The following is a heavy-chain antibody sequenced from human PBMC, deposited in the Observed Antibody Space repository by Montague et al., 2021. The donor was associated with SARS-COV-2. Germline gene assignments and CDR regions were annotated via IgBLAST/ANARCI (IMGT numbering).Heavy chain of an antibody. CDR2: IYPTGST. CDR1: RDSSRGAHG. Sequence: SETLSLTCVGSRDSSRGAHGRTGGPQARRPGIKRVGEIYPTGSTKYKPSLKSRVSMSVDKSWNQFSLRLTSVTAADTAIYYCARKGSGGSDLAYWGQGTLVTVSS. J-gene: IGHJ4*02. V-gene: IGHV4-4*02. D-gene: IGHD3-10*01. CDR3: ARKGSGGSDLAY.